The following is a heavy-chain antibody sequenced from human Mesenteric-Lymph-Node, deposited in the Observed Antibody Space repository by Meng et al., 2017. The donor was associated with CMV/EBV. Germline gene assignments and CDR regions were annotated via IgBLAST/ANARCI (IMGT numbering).Heavy chain of an antibody. J-gene: IGHJ6*02. V-gene: IGHV3-21*04. Sequence: GESLKISCAASGFTFSSYSMNWVRQAPGKGLEWVSSLSYTSNYKDYADSVKGRFTISRDNSKNTLYLQMNSLRAEDTAVYYCAKVFRRQFRGWKNAGGDYYGMDFWGQGTTVTVSS. CDR3: AKVFRRQFRGWKNAGGDYYGMDF. D-gene: IGHD1/OR15-1a*01. CDR1: GFTFSSYS. CDR2: LSYTSNYK.